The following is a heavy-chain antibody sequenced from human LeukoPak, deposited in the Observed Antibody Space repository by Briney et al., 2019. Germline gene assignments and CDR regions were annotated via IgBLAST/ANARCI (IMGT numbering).Heavy chain of an antibody. V-gene: IGHV1-2*02. CDR3: ASSLDIVVVPAAISLDY. CDR2: INPNSGGT. D-gene: IGHD2-2*03. J-gene: IGHJ4*02. CDR1: GYTLTRYY. Sequence: ASVTVSCKASGYTLTRYYMHLVRQAPGPRLEWMGWINPNSGGTNYAQKLQGRVTMTRDTSISTAYMELSRLRSDDTAVYYCASSLDIVVVPAAISLDYWGQGTLVTVSS.